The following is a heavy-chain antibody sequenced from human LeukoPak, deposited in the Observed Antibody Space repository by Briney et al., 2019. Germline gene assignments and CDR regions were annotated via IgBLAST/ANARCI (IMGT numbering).Heavy chain of an antibody. V-gene: IGHV3-74*01. CDR1: GFTFSKFW. J-gene: IGHJ4*02. D-gene: IGHD5-12*01. Sequence: GGSLRLSCAASGFTFSKFWMHWVRQGTGKGGVWVSRISSGGGSTNYAHSVKGRFTISRDKAKNTLYLEMNSLSAEDTAVYYCASFSAVATTPRWGQGTLVTAAS. CDR2: ISSGGGST. CDR3: ASFSAVATTPR.